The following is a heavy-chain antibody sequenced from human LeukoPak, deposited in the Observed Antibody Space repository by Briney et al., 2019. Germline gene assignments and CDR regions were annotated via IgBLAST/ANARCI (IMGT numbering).Heavy chain of an antibody. J-gene: IGHJ6*02. CDR1: GGSISSDGYY. CDR3: ARDRALVFYGDYSPDPPYYYYGMDV. V-gene: IGHV4-31*03. D-gene: IGHD4-17*01. CDR2: IYYSGST. Sequence: PSETLSLTCTVSGGSISSDGYYWSWLRQHPGKGLEWIGYIYYSGSTYYTPSLKSRVTISVDTSKNQFSLKLSSVTAADTAVYYCARDRALVFYGDYSPDPPYYYYGMDVWGQGTTVTVSS.